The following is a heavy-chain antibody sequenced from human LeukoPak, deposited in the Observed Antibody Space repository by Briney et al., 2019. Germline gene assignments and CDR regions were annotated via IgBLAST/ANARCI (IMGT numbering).Heavy chain of an antibody. Sequence: PVTVSCKASGFTFTSSAMQWVRQARGQRLEWIGWIVVGSGNTNYAQKFQERVTITRDMSTSTAYMELSSLRSEDTAAYYCAASLVATIASADYWGQGTLVTVSS. J-gene: IGHJ4*02. CDR1: GFTFTSSA. D-gene: IGHD5-12*01. CDR3: AASLVATIASADY. V-gene: IGHV1-58*02. CDR2: IVVGSGNT.